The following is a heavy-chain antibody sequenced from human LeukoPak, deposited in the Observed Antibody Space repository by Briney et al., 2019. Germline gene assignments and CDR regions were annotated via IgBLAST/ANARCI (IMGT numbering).Heavy chain of an antibody. J-gene: IGHJ4*02. Sequence: PGGSLRLACAASGFTFSSYWMSWVRQAPGKGLEWVAFIRYDGSNKYYAESVKGRFTISRDNSKNTLYLQMNSLRAEDTAVYYCARLATHGDYWGQGTLVTVSS. V-gene: IGHV3-30*02. CDR2: IRYDGSNK. CDR1: GFTFSSYW. CDR3: ARLATHGDY. D-gene: IGHD5-24*01.